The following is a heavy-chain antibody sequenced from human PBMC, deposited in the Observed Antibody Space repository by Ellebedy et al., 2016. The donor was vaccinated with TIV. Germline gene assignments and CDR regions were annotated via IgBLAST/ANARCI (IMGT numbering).Heavy chain of an antibody. Sequence: GESLKISXAASGFTFSSYAMHWVRQAPGKGLEWVAVISYDGSNKYYADSVKGRFTISRDNSKNTLYLQMNSLRAEDTAVYYCARGWEGWFDPWGQGTLVTVSS. V-gene: IGHV3-30-3*01. CDR2: ISYDGSNK. CDR3: ARGWEGWFDP. CDR1: GFTFSSYA. D-gene: IGHD1-26*01. J-gene: IGHJ5*02.